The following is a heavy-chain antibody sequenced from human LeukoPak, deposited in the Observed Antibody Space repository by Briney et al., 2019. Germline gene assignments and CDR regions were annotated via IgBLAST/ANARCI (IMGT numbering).Heavy chain of an antibody. J-gene: IGHJ4*02. V-gene: IGHV3-21*01. Sequence: GGSLRLSCVTSGFSFNRYSMNWVRQAPGKGLEWVSFISSSGTFIYYEDSVKGRFITTRDNAKKSLFLQLNSLRPEDTGVYYCARDQGSYTDYEVDYWGQGTLVTVSS. CDR1: GFSFNRYS. D-gene: IGHD5-12*01. CDR2: ISSSGTFI. CDR3: ARDQGSYTDYEVDY.